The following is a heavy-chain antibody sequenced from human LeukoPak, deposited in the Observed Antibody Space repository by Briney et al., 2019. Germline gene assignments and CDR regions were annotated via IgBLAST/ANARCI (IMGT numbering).Heavy chain of an antibody. CDR2: IIPIFGTA. J-gene: IGHJ4*02. CDR1: GGTFSSYA. D-gene: IGHD3-3*01. CDR3: ARDLGDFWSGYYIGY. Sequence: GASVKVSCKASGGTFSSYAISWVRQAPGQGLEWMGRIIPIFGTANYAQKFQGRVTITTDESTSTAYMELSSLRSEDTAVYYCARDLGDFWSGYYIGYWGQGTLVTVSS. V-gene: IGHV1-69*05.